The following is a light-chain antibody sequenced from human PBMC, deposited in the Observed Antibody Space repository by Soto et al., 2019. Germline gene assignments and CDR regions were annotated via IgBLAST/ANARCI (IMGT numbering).Light chain of an antibody. CDR2: END. J-gene: IGLJ2*01. Sequence: QSVLTQPPSVSAAPGQKVTISCSGSSSNIGKNYVAWYQQLPGTAPKLLIYENDKRSSGIPDRFSGSKSGTSATLGITGLQTGDEADYYCGTWDSDLTAVFGGGTKPTVL. V-gene: IGLV1-51*02. CDR1: SSNIGKNY. CDR3: GTWDSDLTAV.